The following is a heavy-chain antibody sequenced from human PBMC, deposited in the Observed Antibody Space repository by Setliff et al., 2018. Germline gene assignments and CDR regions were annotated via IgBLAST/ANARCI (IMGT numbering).Heavy chain of an antibody. CDR3: AGQKSTGSGNNWFDP. D-gene: IGHD3-10*01. CDR1: GFSFTDFW. J-gene: IGHJ5*02. V-gene: IGHV5-51*01. Sequence: PGESLKISCKGSGFSFTDFWIGWVRQMPGKGLEWMGLIYAGDSDTRYNPSFQGRVTMSADKSINTAYLQWSSLKASDTAIYYCAGQKSTGSGNNWFDPWGQGTLVTVSS. CDR2: IYAGDSDT.